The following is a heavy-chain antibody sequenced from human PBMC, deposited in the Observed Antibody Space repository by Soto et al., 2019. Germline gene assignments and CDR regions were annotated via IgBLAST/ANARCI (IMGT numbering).Heavy chain of an antibody. CDR2: IIPIFGTA. V-gene: IGHV1-69*05. CDR1: GGTFSSYA. Sequence: QVQLVQSGAEVKKPGSSVKVSCKASGGTFSSYAISWVRQAPGQGLEWMGGIIPIFGTANYAQKFQGRVTITXGEXTXIAYMELSSLRSEDTAVYYCARWGYSYGYYYYGMDVWGQGTTVTVSS. D-gene: IGHD5-18*01. CDR3: ARWGYSYGYYYYGMDV. J-gene: IGHJ6*02.